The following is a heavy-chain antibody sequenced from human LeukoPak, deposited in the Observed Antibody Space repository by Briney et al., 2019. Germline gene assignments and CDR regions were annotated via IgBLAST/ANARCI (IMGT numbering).Heavy chain of an antibody. V-gene: IGHV1-2*02. Sequence: ASVKVSCKASGYTFTGYYMHWVRQAPGQGLEWMGWINPNSGGTNYAQKFQGRVTITTDESTSTAYMELSSLRSEDTAVYYCASGITIFGVARGASDMDVWGKGTTVTVSS. CDR2: INPNSGGT. J-gene: IGHJ6*03. CDR3: ASGITIFGVARGASDMDV. D-gene: IGHD3-3*01. CDR1: GYTFTGYY.